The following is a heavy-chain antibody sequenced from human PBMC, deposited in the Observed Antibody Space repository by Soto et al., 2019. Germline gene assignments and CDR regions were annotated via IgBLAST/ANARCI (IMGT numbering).Heavy chain of an antibody. CDR3: ARDGMGRDYRDY. V-gene: IGHV4-30-2*01. CDR1: GGSISSGGYS. CDR2: IYHSGST. D-gene: IGHD4-17*01. Sequence: TQSVTCAVSGGSISSGGYSRRWIRQTPGKGLEWIGYIYHSGSTYYNPSLKSRVTISVDRSKNQFSLKLSSVTAADTALYYCARDGMGRDYRDYWGQGTRVTVPA. J-gene: IGHJ4*02.